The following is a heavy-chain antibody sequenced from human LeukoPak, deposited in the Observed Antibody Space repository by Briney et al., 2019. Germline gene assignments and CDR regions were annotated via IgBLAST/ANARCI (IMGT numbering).Heavy chain of an antibody. CDR3: ARDSQRITMVRGVKNDAFDI. CDR2: IYNSGST. J-gene: IGHJ3*02. D-gene: IGHD3-10*01. Sequence: SETLSLTCAVSGGSISSSYWNWIRQPPGKGLEWIGYIYNSGSTYYNPSLKSRVTISLDTSKNQFSLKLRSVTAADTAVYYCARDSQRITMVRGVKNDAFDIWGQGTMVTVSS. CDR1: GGSISSSY. V-gene: IGHV4-59*12.